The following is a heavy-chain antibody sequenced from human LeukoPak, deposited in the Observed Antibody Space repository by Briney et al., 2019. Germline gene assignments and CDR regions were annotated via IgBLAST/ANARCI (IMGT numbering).Heavy chain of an antibody. J-gene: IGHJ5*02. V-gene: IGHV6-1*01. Sequence: SQTLSLTCAISGDSVSSNSAAWNWIRQSPSRGLEWLGRTYYRSKWYNDCAVSVKSRITINPDTSKNQFSLQLNSVTPEDTAVYYCAREGDYYYDSSGYYFPDTSFDPWGQGTLVTVSS. CDR3: AREGDYYYDSSGYYFPDTSFDP. CDR2: TYYRSKWYN. CDR1: GDSVSSNSAA. D-gene: IGHD3-22*01.